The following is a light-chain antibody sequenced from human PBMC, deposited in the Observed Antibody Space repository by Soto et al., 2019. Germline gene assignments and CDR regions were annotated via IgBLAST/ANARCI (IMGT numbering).Light chain of an antibody. CDR2: AAS. CDR3: QQSYRTLFT. J-gene: IGKJ3*01. Sequence: DIQMTQSPSSLSSSVGARVTITCRASQSISSYLNWYQQKPGKDPKLLIYAASSLQSGVPSRFSGSGSGTEFTLTISSLQPEDFATYYCQQSYRTLFTFGPGTKVDIK. CDR1: QSISSY. V-gene: IGKV1-39*01.